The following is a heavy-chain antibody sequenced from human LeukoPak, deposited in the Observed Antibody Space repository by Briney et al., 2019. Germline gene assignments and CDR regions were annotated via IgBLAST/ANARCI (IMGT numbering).Heavy chain of an antibody. CDR3: ARQITIFGVVKGFDP. V-gene: IGHV4-39*01. J-gene: IGHJ5*02. CDR1: GGSISSSSYY. D-gene: IGHD3-3*01. CDR2: IYYSGST. Sequence: SHTLSLICTVSGGSISSSSYYGGWIRQPPGRGLERIGRIYYSGSTYYNPSLKSRVTISVDTSKNQFSLKLSSVTAADTAVYYCARQITIFGVVKGFDPWGQGTLVTVSS.